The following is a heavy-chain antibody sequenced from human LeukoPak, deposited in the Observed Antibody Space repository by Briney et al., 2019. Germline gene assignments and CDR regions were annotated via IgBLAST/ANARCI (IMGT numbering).Heavy chain of an antibody. V-gene: IGHV4-34*01. J-gene: IGHJ4*02. CDR1: GGSFSGYY. Sequence: SETLSLTCAVYGGSFSGYYWSWIRQPPGKGLEWIGQINHSGRTNYNPSLKSRVTISIDTSKNLFSLKVSSVTAADTAVYYCAREAGATLDRGQGTLVTVSS. CDR3: AREAGATLD. CDR2: INHSGRT. D-gene: IGHD1-26*01.